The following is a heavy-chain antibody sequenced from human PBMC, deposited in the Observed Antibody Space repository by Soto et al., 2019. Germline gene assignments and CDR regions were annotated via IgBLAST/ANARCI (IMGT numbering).Heavy chain of an antibody. CDR1: GYSFTTYW. D-gene: IGHD6-19*01. CDR2: IFPGDSDT. V-gene: IGHV5-51*01. J-gene: IGHJ3*02. Sequence: GESLKISCEGSGYSFTTYWLAWVRQMPGKVLEYMGIIFPGDSDTRYSPSFQGQVTISADKSISTAYLQWTSLKASDTAIYYCARGRVSKAGLEDPFDIWGQGXMGNV. CDR3: ARGRVSKAGLEDPFDI.